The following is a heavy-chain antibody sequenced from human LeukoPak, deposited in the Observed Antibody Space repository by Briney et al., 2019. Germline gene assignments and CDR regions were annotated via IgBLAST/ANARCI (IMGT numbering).Heavy chain of an antibody. J-gene: IGHJ4*02. Sequence: AGGSLRLSCEGSGFTFSNYWMGWVRQAPGKGLEWVAVISYDGSNKYYADSVKGRFTISRDNSKNTLYLQMNSLRAEDTAVYYCARVDIVVVPAAPFDYWGQGTLVTVSS. CDR2: ISYDGSNK. V-gene: IGHV3-30-3*01. CDR3: ARVDIVVVPAAPFDY. CDR1: GFTFSNYW. D-gene: IGHD2-2*01.